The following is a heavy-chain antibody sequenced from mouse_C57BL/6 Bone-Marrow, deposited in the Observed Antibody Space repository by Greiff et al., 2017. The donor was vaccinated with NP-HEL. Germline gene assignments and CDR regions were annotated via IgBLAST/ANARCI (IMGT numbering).Heavy chain of an antibody. Sequence: QVQLQQPGAELVKPGASVKLSCKASGYTFTSYWMHWVKQRPGQGLEWIGMIHPNSGSTNYNEKFKSKATLTVDESSSTAYMQLSSLTSEDSAVYYCAREKSLYYHGRYYYAMDYWGQGTSVTVSS. J-gene: IGHJ4*01. V-gene: IGHV1-64*01. D-gene: IGHD1-1*01. CDR2: IHPNSGST. CDR1: GYTFTSYW. CDR3: AREKSLYYHGRYYYAMDY.